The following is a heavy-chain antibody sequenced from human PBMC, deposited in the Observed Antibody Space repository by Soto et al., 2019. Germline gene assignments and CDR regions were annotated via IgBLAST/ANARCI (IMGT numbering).Heavy chain of an antibody. V-gene: IGHV3-48*03. J-gene: IGHJ6*02. Sequence: GGSLRLSCAASGFTFGNYEMNWVRQAPGKGLEWVSYISAGGTTKNSAKSVKGRFTISRDNAKNSLYLQMNSLRAEDTAVYFCARVPPNFYYSGMDVWGQGTTVTVSS. CDR3: ARVPPNFYYSGMDV. CDR2: ISAGGTTK. CDR1: GFTFGNYE. D-gene: IGHD1-26*01.